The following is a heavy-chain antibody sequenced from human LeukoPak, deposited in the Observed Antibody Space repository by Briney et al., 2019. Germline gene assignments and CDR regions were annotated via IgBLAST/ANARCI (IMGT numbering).Heavy chain of an antibody. CDR2: IKQDGSEK. Sequence: PGGSLRLSCAASGFTFSSYWMSWVRQAPGKGLEWVANIKQDGSEKYYVDSVKGRFTISRDNAKNSLYLQMNSLRAEDTAVYYCARDFEGWRERPYYFDYWDQGTLVTVSS. D-gene: IGHD1-1*01. CDR1: GFTFSSYW. CDR3: ARDFEGWRERPYYFDY. J-gene: IGHJ4*02. V-gene: IGHV3-7*01.